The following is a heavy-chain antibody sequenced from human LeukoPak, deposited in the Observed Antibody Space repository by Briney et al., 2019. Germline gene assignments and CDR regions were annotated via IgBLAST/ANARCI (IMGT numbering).Heavy chain of an antibody. D-gene: IGHD2-21*01. J-gene: IGHJ4*02. CDR2: INWNGGST. CDR3: AKDIQYAPTGHFDY. Sequence: PGGSLRLSCAASGFIFDDYGVSWVRQAPGKGLEWVSGINWNGGSTGYADSVKGRFTISRDNAKNSLYLQMNSLRAEDTALYYCAKDIQYAPTGHFDYWGQGTLVTVSS. CDR1: GFIFDDYG. V-gene: IGHV3-20*04.